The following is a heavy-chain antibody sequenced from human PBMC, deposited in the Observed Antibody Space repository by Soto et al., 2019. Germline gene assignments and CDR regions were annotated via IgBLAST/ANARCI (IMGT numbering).Heavy chain of an antibody. Sequence: RASVKVSCKASGYTFTGYYMHWVRQAPGQGLEWMGWINPNSGGTNYAQKFQGRVTMTRDTSISTAYMELSRLRSDDTAVYYCARDGTLRSCSGGSCYFTGFDIWGQGTMVTVSS. V-gene: IGHV1-2*02. CDR1: GYTFTGYY. D-gene: IGHD2-15*01. J-gene: IGHJ3*02. CDR2: INPNSGGT. CDR3: ARDGTLRSCSGGSCYFTGFDI.